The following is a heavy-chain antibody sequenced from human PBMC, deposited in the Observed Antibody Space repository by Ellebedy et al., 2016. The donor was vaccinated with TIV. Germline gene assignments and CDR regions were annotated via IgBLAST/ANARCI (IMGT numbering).Heavy chain of an antibody. CDR2: ISGSGGST. Sequence: GESLKISXAASGFTFSSYAMSWVRQAPGKGLEWVSAISGSGGSTYYADSVKGRFTISRDNSKNTLYLQMNSLRAEDTAVYYCAKVSYYDSSGYDYYFDYWGQGTLVTVSS. D-gene: IGHD3-22*01. CDR1: GFTFSSYA. J-gene: IGHJ4*02. V-gene: IGHV3-23*01. CDR3: AKVSYYDSSGYDYYFDY.